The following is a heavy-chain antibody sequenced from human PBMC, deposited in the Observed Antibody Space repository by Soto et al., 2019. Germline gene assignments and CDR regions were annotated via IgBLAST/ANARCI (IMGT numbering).Heavy chain of an antibody. D-gene: IGHD5-12*01. CDR3: ARGDGYNYLGGMDV. V-gene: IGHV3-33*01. J-gene: IGHJ6*02. CDR2: ICYDGSNK. Sequence: PGGSLRLSCAASGFTFSSYGMHWVRQAPGKGLEWVAVICYDGSNKYYADSVKGRFTISRDNSKNTLYLQMNSLRAEDTAVYYCARGDGYNYLGGMDVWGQGTTVTVSS. CDR1: GFTFSSYG.